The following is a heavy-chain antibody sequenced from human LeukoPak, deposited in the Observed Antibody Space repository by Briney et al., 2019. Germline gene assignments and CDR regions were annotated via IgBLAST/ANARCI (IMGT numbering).Heavy chain of an antibody. V-gene: IGHV3-23*01. J-gene: IGHJ4*02. CDR3: AKKRGLGSPFDY. Sequence: GGSLRLSCAASGLTFRNYAMSWVRQAPGKGLEWVSAISGSGGTTYYADSVKGRFTISRDNSENTLYLQMNSLRAEDTAVYYCAKKRGLGSPFDYWGQGTLVSVSS. CDR2: ISGSGGTT. CDR1: GLTFRNYA. D-gene: IGHD6-19*01.